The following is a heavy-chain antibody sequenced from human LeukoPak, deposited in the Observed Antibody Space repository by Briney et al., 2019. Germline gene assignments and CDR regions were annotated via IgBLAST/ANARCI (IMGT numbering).Heavy chain of an antibody. V-gene: IGHV3-21*01. CDR1: GFTFSSYS. CDR2: ISSSSSYI. D-gene: IGHD3-10*01. J-gene: IGHJ3*02. CDR3: ARDAMVRGALCAFDI. Sequence: PGRSLRLSCAASGFTFSSYSMNWVRQAPGKGLEWVSSISSSSSYIYYADSVKGRFTISRDNAKNSLYLQMNSLRAEDTAVYYCARDAMVRGALCAFDIWGQGTMVTVSS.